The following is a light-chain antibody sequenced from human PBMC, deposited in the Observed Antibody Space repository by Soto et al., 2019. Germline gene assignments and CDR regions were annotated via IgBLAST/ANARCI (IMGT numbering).Light chain of an antibody. V-gene: IGKV3-20*01. Sequence: EIVLTQSPGTLSLSPGERATLSCRASQSVSSSYLAWYQQKPGQAPRLLIYGASTRATGIPDRFSGRGSGTDFTLAISRLEPEDFAVYYCQQYGSSPPFTFGHGTKLEIK. CDR3: QQYGSSPPFT. CDR2: GAS. J-gene: IGKJ2*01. CDR1: QSVSSSY.